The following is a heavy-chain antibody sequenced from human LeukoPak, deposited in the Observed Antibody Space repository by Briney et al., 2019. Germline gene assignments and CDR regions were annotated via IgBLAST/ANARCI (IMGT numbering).Heavy chain of an antibody. CDR1: GGSISSSYW. CDR2: IYHSGSP. CDR3: ARGFKTAAGTGGWFDP. D-gene: IGHD6-13*01. J-gene: IGHJ5*02. V-gene: IGHV4-4*02. Sequence: SGTLSLTCAVSGGSISSSYWWSWVRQPPGKGLEWIGEIYHSGSPNYNPSLKSRVTISVDKSQNQFSLKLSSVTAADTAVYYCARGFKTAAGTGGWFDPWGQGTLVTVSS.